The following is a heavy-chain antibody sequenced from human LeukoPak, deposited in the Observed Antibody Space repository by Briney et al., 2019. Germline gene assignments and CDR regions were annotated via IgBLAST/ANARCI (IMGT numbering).Heavy chain of an antibody. J-gene: IGHJ2*01. D-gene: IGHD1-26*01. V-gene: IGHV5-51*01. CDR2: IYPGDSDT. Sequence: GASLKISCKGSGSRFISYWFAWVRQMPGKGLDWMGIIYPGDSDTRYSPSFQGQVTISADKSISTAYVQWSSLKASDTAMYYCARPWAVLRHLTWYFDLWGRGTLVTVSS. CDR1: GSRFISYW. CDR3: ARPWAVLRHLTWYFDL.